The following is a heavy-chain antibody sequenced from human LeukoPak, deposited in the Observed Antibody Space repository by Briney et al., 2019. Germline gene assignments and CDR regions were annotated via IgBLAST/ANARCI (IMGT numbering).Heavy chain of an antibody. D-gene: IGHD1-26*01. CDR1: GFTVSSNY. Sequence: GGSLSLSCAASGFTVSSNYMSWVRQAPGKGLEWVSVIYSGGSTYHADSVKGRFTISRDNSKNTLYLQMNSLRAVDTAVYYCARGGTYSNAFDIWGQGTMVTVSS. J-gene: IGHJ3*02. CDR2: IYSGGST. V-gene: IGHV3-53*01. CDR3: ARGGTYSNAFDI.